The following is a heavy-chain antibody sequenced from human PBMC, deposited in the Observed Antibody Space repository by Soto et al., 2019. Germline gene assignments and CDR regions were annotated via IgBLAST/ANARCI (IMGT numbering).Heavy chain of an antibody. CDR1: GFTFSSYG. J-gene: IGHJ6*02. Sequence: GWSLRLSCAASGFTFSSYGMHWVRQAPGKGLEWVAVISYDGSNKYYADSVKGRFTVSRDNSKNTLYLQMNSLRAEDTAVYYCAKDRSIAVAGSYYYYYGMDVWGQGTTVTVSS. D-gene: IGHD6-19*01. CDR3: AKDRSIAVAGSYYYYYGMDV. V-gene: IGHV3-30*18. CDR2: ISYDGSNK.